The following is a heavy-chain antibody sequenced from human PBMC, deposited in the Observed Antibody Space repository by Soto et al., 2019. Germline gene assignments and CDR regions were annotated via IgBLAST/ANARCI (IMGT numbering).Heavy chain of an antibody. D-gene: IGHD3-9*01. J-gene: IGHJ5*02. Sequence: SVKVSCKASGYTFTGYYMHWVRQAPVQGLEWMGWINPNSGGTNYAQKFQGRVTMTRDTSISTAYMELSRLRSDDTAVYYCARDRLGDYDILTGYFPYNWFDPWGQGTLVTVSS. CDR3: ARDRLGDYDILTGYFPYNWFDP. V-gene: IGHV1-2*02. CDR1: GYTFTGYY. CDR2: INPNSGGT.